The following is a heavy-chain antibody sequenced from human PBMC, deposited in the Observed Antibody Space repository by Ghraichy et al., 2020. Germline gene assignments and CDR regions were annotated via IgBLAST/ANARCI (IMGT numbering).Heavy chain of an antibody. CDR3: AKDIVRLKNWGDYYYGMDV. CDR2: ISWDGGST. D-gene: IGHD7-27*01. Sequence: GESLNISCAASGFTFDDYTMHWVRQAPGKGLEWVSLISWDGGSTYYADSVKGRFTISRDNSKNSLYLQMNSLRTEDTALYYCAKDIVRLKNWGDYYYGMDVWGQGTTVTVSS. CDR1: GFTFDDYT. J-gene: IGHJ6*02. V-gene: IGHV3-43*01.